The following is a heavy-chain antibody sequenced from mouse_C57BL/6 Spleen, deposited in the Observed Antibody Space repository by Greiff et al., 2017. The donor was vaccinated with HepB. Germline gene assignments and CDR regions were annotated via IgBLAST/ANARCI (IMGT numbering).Heavy chain of an antibody. J-gene: IGHJ4*01. CDR1: GYTFTSYW. D-gene: IGHD4-1*01. CDR2: IDPSDSYT. V-gene: IGHV1-50*01. CDR3: ASSGGYAMDY. Sequence: VQLQQSGAELVKPGASVKLSCKASGYTFTSYWMQWVKQRPGQGLEWIGEIDPSDSYTNYNQKFKGKATLTVDTSSSTAYMQLSSLTSEDSAVYYCASSGGYAMDYWGQGTSVTVSS.